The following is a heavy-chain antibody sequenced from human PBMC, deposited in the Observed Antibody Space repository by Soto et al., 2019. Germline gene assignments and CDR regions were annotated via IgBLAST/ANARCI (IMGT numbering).Heavy chain of an antibody. Sequence: GGSLRLSCAASGFTFSSYGMHWVRQAPGKGLEWVAVIWYDGSNKYYADSVKGRFTISRDNSKNTLYLQMNRLRAEDTAVYYCARAYVNYYYYYMDVWGKGTTVTVSS. CDR1: GFTFSSYG. J-gene: IGHJ6*03. CDR2: IWYDGSNK. CDR3: ARAYVNYYYYYMDV. V-gene: IGHV3-33*01. D-gene: IGHD3-16*01.